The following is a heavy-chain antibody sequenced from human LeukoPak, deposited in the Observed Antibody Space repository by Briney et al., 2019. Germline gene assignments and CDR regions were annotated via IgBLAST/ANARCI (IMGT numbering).Heavy chain of an antibody. D-gene: IGHD3-10*01. Sequence: ASVKVSCKASGYTFTSYGISWVRQAPGQGLEWMGWISAYNGNTNYAQKLQGRVTMTTDTSTSTAYMELRSLRSDDTAVYYCARDRKVRGVIITNLYGMDVWGQGTTVTVSS. J-gene: IGHJ6*02. CDR2: ISAYNGNT. V-gene: IGHV1-18*01. CDR3: ARDRKVRGVIITNLYGMDV. CDR1: GYTFTSYG.